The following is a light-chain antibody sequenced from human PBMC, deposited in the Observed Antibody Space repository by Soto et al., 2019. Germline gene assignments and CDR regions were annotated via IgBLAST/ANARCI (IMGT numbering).Light chain of an antibody. CDR2: VYGDGRH. J-gene: IGLJ3*02. CDR3: QTWDTGPWV. V-gene: IGLV4-69*01. CDR1: SGHSNYA. Sequence: QSVLTQSPSASASLGASVKLTCTLSSGHSNYAIAWHQQEPDKGPRYLMKVYGDGRHSKGDGTPDRFSGSSSGAERYLTISSLQSEDEADYYCQTWDTGPWVFGGGTKVTVL.